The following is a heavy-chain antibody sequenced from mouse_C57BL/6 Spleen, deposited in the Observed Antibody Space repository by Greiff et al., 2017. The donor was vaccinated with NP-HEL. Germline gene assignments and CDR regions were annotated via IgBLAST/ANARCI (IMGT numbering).Heavy chain of an antibody. J-gene: IGHJ4*01. D-gene: IGHD1-3*01. CDR2: INYDGSST. Sequence: EVQLVESEGGLVQPGSSMKLSCTASGFTFSDYYMAWVRQVPEKGLEWVANINYDGSSTYYLDSLKSRFIISRDNAKNILYLQMSSLKSEDTATYYCARESGDAMDDWGQGTSVTVSS. V-gene: IGHV5-16*01. CDR3: ARESGDAMDD. CDR1: GFTFSDYY.